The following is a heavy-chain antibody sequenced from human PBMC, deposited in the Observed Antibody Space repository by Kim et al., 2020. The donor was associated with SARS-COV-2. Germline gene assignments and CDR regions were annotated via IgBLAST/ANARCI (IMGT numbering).Heavy chain of an antibody. CDR3: ARRGYCRGGSCSYFDY. J-gene: IGHJ4*02. CDR1: GGSISSGGYY. D-gene: IGHD2-15*01. CDR2: IYYSGST. Sequence: SETLSLTCTVSGGSISSGGYYWSWIRQHPGKGLEWIGYIYYSGSTYYNPSLKSRVTISVDTSKSQLSLKLNSVTAADTAVYFCARRGYCRGGSCSYFDYWGQGTLVTVSS. V-gene: IGHV4-31*03.